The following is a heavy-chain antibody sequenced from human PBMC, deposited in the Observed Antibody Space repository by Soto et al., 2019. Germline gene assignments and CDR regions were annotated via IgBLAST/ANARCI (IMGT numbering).Heavy chain of an antibody. J-gene: IGHJ4*02. CDR1: GFTFSSYA. D-gene: IGHD3-10*01. Sequence: PGGSLRLSCAASGFTFSSYAMSWVRQAPGKGLEWVSAISGSGGSTYYADSVKGRFTISRDNSKNTLYLQMNSLRAEDTAVFYCAKVLHPVLLWFGEPQNYYWGQGTLVTVSS. CDR3: AKVLHPVLLWFGEPQNYY. CDR2: ISGSGGST. V-gene: IGHV3-23*01.